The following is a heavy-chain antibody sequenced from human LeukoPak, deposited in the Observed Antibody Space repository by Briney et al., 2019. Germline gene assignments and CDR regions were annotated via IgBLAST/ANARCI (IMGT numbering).Heavy chain of an antibody. Sequence: GGSLRLSCSASTFTFSNYGMNWVRQAPGKGLEWVSYISGSSNAINYADSVKGRFTVSRDNAKNSLYLQMNSLRAEDTAVYYXXXXXGYDRIFDYWGQGTLVTVSS. CDR3: XXXXGYDRIFDY. D-gene: IGHD5-12*01. J-gene: IGHJ4*02. CDR1: TFTFSNYG. CDR2: ISGSSNAI. V-gene: IGHV3-48*01.